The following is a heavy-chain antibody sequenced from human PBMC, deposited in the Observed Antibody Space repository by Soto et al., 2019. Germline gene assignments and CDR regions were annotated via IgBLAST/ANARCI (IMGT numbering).Heavy chain of an antibody. Sequence: GSLRLSCAASGFAFSSYAMHWVRQAPGKGLEWVAVISYDGSNKYYADSVKGRFTISRDNSKNTLYLQMNSLRAEDTAVYYCARDRGYPDSFDIWGQGTMVTVSS. CDR1: GFAFSSYA. CDR2: ISYDGSNK. V-gene: IGHV3-30-3*01. CDR3: ARDRGYPDSFDI. J-gene: IGHJ3*02. D-gene: IGHD3-10*01.